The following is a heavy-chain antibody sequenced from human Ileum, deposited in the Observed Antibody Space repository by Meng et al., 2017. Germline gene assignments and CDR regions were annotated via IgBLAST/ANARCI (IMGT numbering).Heavy chain of an antibody. Sequence: GESLIISCAACGFSFSDYYMSWIRPAPGKGHEWVSYISSTGSDINYPDSVKGRFTITRDNAKTSLDLQMNSRRDEDTAVYYCARGGGYYFDYWGQGMLVTVSS. CDR3: ARGGGYYFDY. D-gene: IGHD2-15*01. CDR2: ISSTGSDI. V-gene: IGHV3-11*04. J-gene: IGHJ4*02. CDR1: GFSFSDYY.